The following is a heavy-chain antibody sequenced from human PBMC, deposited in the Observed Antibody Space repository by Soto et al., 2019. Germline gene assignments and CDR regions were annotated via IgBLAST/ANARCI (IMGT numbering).Heavy chain of an antibody. D-gene: IGHD3-22*01. V-gene: IGHV5-51*01. CDR2: IYPGDSDT. Sequence: GESLKISCKGSGYIFTSYWIAWVRQLPGKDLEWMGIIYPGDSDTRYSPSFQGQVTISADKSITTAYLQWSSLKASDTAMYYCARQYYYDTSGYYYLGYWGQGTLVTVSS. CDR3: ARQYYYDTSGYYYLGY. CDR1: GYIFTSYW. J-gene: IGHJ4*02.